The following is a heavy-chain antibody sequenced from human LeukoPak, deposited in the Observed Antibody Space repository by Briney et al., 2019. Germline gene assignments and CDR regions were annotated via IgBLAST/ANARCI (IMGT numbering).Heavy chain of an antibody. CDR3: ARSFSSSWPWDAFDI. Sequence: GGSLRLSCAASGFTFSSYDMHWVRPATGKGLEWVSAIGTAGDTYYPGSVKGRFTISRENAKNSLYLQMNSLRAEDTAVYYCARSFSSSWPWDAFDIWGQGTMVTVSS. CDR1: GFTFSSYD. V-gene: IGHV3-13*01. CDR2: IGTAGDT. D-gene: IGHD6-13*01. J-gene: IGHJ3*02.